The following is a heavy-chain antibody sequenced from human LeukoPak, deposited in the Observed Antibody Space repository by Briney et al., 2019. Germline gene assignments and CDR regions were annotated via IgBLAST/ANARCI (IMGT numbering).Heavy chain of an antibody. CDR3: ARAEVGAITLLDY. D-gene: IGHD1-26*01. V-gene: IGHV3-33*01. CDR1: GFTFSSYG. Sequence: GRSLRLSCAASGFTFSSYGMHWVRQAPGKGLEWVAVIWYDGSNKYYAESVKGRFTISRDNSKNTLYLQMNSLRAEDTAVYYCARAEVGAITLLDYWGQGTLVTVSS. J-gene: IGHJ4*02. CDR2: IWYDGSNK.